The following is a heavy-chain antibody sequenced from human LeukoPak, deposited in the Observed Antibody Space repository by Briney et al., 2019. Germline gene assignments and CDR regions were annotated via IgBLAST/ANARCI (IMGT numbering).Heavy chain of an antibody. V-gene: IGHV1-18*01. J-gene: IGHJ4*02. CDR1: LYTLTSYG. D-gene: IGHD6-25*01. CDR3: ARAYPSNQRPFDY. Sequence: APVRVSCKAFLYTLTSYGICWVRQAPVEGLEGGGWISAYNGNTNYAQKLQGRDTMTTDTSTSTAYMELRSLRSDDTAVYYCARAYPSNQRPFDYWGQGTLVTVSS. CDR2: ISAYNGNT.